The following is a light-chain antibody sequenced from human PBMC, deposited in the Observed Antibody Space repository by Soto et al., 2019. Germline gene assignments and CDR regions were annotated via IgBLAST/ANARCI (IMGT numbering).Light chain of an antibody. CDR2: AAS. Sequence: EIVVTQSPGTLSLSPGQRATLSCRASQSVSSSYLAWYQQKPGQAPRLLIYAASSRATGIPDRFSGSGSGTDFTLTISRLEPEDFAVYYCQQYGSSPPITFGQGTRLEIK. J-gene: IGKJ5*01. CDR3: QQYGSSPPIT. V-gene: IGKV3-20*01. CDR1: QSVSSSY.